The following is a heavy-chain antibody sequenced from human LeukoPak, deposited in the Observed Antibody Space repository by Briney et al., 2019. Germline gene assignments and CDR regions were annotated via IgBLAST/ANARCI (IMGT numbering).Heavy chain of an antibody. J-gene: IGHJ4*02. CDR3: ASSYDSSGYPNFDY. CDR2: ISYDGSNK. Sequence: PGGSLRLSCAASGFTFSSYAMHWVRQAPGKGLEWVAVISYDGSNKYYADSVKGRFTISRDNSKNTLYLQMNSLRAEDTAVYYCASSYDSSGYPNFDYWGQGTLVTVSS. CDR1: GFTFSSYA. V-gene: IGHV3-30-3*01. D-gene: IGHD3-22*01.